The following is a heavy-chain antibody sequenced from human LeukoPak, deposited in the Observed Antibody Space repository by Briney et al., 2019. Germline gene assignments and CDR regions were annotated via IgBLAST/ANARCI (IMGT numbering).Heavy chain of an antibody. CDR1: GYTFTSYG. Sequence: GESLKISCKASGYTFTSYGISWVRQAPGQGLEWMGWISAYNGNTNYAQKLQGRVTMTTDTSTSTAYMELRSLRSDDTAVYYCARDSSSSSNYWGQGTLVTVSS. J-gene: IGHJ4*02. V-gene: IGHV1-18*01. CDR2: ISAYNGNT. D-gene: IGHD6-6*01. CDR3: ARDSSSSSNY.